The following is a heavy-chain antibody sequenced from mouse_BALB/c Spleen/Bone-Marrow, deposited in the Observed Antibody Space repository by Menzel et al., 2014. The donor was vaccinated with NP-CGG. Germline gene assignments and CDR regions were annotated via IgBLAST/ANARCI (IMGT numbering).Heavy chain of an antibody. CDR1: GYTFTTYT. CDR2: INPSSGYT. Sequence: QVQLQQSGAELARPGASVKMSCRASGYTFTTYTMHWVKQRPGQGLEWIGYINPSSGYTYYNQKFKDKATLTADKSSSTAYLQLSSLSSEDSAVYYCARAYGNYDAMDYWGQGTSVTDSS. V-gene: IGHV1-4*01. J-gene: IGHJ4*01. D-gene: IGHD2-1*01. CDR3: ARAYGNYDAMDY.